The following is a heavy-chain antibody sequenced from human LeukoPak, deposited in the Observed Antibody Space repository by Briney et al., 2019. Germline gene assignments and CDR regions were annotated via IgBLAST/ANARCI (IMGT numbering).Heavy chain of an antibody. V-gene: IGHV4-4*07. Sequence: SETLSLTCTVSGGSISSYYWSWIWQPAGKGLEWIGRIYTSGSTNYNPSLKSRVTMSVDTSKNQFTLKPSSVTAADTAVYYCAREINYRSYFDYWGQGTLVTVSS. J-gene: IGHJ4*02. CDR1: GGSISSYY. D-gene: IGHD1-7*01. CDR2: IYTSGST. CDR3: AREINYRSYFDY.